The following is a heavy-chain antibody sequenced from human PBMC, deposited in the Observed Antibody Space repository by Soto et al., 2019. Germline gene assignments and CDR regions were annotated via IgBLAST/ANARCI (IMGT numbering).Heavy chain of an antibody. V-gene: IGHV3-7*01. D-gene: IGHD6-19*01. Sequence: GGSLRLSCAASGFTFSSYWMSWVRQAPGKGLEWVANIKQDGSEKYYVDSVKGRFTISRDNAKNSLYLQMNSLRAEDTAVYYCARSSSGWYSRFDYWGQGTLVTVSS. CDR1: GFTFSSYW. CDR3: ARSSSGWYSRFDY. J-gene: IGHJ4*02. CDR2: IKQDGSEK.